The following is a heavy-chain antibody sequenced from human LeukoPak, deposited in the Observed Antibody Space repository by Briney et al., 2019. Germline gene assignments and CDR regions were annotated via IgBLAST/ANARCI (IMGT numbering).Heavy chain of an antibody. CDR1: GITFSSYE. J-gene: IGHJ4*02. D-gene: IGHD4-17*01. CDR2: IKQDGSEK. CDR3: ARAPRYYYGDYNFDY. Sequence: GGSLRLSCAASGITFSSYEMNWVRQAPGKGLEWVANIKQDGSEKYYVDSVKGRFTISRDNAKNSLYLQMNSLRAEDTAVYYCARAPRYYYGDYNFDYWGQGTLVTVSS. V-gene: IGHV3-7*01.